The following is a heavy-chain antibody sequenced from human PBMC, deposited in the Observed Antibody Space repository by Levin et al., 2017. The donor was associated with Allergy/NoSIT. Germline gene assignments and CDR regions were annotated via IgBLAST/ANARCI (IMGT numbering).Heavy chain of an antibody. CDR2: ISGSGGST. CDR3: AKVRAAGYYYYYYMDV. J-gene: IGHJ6*03. CDR1: GFTFSSYA. D-gene: IGHD6-13*01. Sequence: GGSLRLSCAASGFTFSSYAMSWVRQAPGKGLEWVSAISGSGGSTYYADSVKGRFTISRDNSKNTLYLQMNSLRAEDTAVYYCAKVRAAGYYYYYYMDVWGKGTTVTVSS. V-gene: IGHV3-23*01.